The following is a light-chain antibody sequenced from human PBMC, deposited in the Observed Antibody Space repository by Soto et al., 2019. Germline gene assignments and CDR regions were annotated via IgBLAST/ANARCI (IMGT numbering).Light chain of an antibody. CDR2: DVT. CDR1: SSDVGDYNY. J-gene: IGLJ3*02. CDR3: GSYTSDKNLNGV. V-gene: IGLV2-14*03. Sequence: QSALTQPASVSGSPGQSISISCTGTSSDVGDYNYVSWYQHHPGKAPKLIIYDVTNRPSGISNRFSGSKSGNTASLTISGLQAEDEADYYCGSYTSDKNLNGVFGGGTKLTVL.